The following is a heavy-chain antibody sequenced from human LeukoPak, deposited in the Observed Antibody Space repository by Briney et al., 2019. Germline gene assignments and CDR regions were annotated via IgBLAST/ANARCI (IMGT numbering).Heavy chain of an antibody. Sequence: ASVKVSCKASGYTFTSYYMHWVRQAPGQGLEWMGIINPSGGSTSYAQKFQGRVTMTRDTSTNTVYMELSSLRSEDTAVYYCARQPPGYYYGMDVWGQGTTVTVSS. J-gene: IGHJ6*02. V-gene: IGHV1-46*01. D-gene: IGHD1-14*01. CDR1: GYTFTSYY. CDR3: ARQPPGYYYGMDV. CDR2: INPSGGST.